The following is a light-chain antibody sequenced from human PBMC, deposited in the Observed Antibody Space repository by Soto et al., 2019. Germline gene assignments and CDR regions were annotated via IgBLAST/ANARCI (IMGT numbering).Light chain of an antibody. J-gene: IGLJ2*01. CDR2: DVS. Sequence: QSALTQPASVSGSPGQSITISCTGTTSDVPDYKYVSWYQQHPGKVPRLIIFDVSSRPSGVSNRFSGSKSGNTASLTISGLQPEDEADYYCNSYTINNTVLFGGGTKLTVL. CDR3: NSYTINNTVL. CDR1: TSDVPDYKY. V-gene: IGLV2-14*01.